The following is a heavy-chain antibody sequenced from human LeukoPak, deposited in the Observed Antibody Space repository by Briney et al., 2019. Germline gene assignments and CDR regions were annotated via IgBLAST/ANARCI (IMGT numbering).Heavy chain of an antibody. Sequence: VASVKVSCKASGYTFTGYYMHWVRQAPGQGLEWMGWINPNSGGTSYAQKFQGGVTMTRDTSISTAYMELSRLRSDDTAVYYCARDPGDGDANWFDPWGQGTLVTVSS. CDR3: ARDPGDGDANWFDP. V-gene: IGHV1-2*02. CDR1: GYTFTGYY. J-gene: IGHJ5*02. D-gene: IGHD3-10*01. CDR2: INPNSGGT.